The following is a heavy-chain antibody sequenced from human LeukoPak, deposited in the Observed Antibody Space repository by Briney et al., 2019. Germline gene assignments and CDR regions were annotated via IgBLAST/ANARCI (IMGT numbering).Heavy chain of an antibody. D-gene: IGHD4-17*01. J-gene: IGHJ3*02. V-gene: IGHV3-23*01. CDR1: GFTFSSYA. CDR3: AREGIDYGDPTHAFDI. CDR2: ISGSGGST. Sequence: PGGSLRLSCAASGFTFSSYAMSWVRQAPGKGLEWVSAISGSGGSTYYADSVKGRFTISRDNAKNSLYLQMNSLRAEDTAVYYCAREGIDYGDPTHAFDIWGQGTMVTVSS.